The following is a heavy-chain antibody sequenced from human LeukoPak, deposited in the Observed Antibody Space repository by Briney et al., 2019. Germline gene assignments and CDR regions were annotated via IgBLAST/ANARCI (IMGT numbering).Heavy chain of an antibody. CDR1: GGSINRGSYY. V-gene: IGHV4-61*09. D-gene: IGHD5-18*01. CDR2: IYTTGST. CDR3: ARGGYNYGYIY. Sequence: MPSQTLSLTCTVSGGSINRGSYYWSWIRQPAGKGLEWIGHIYTTGSTNYNPSLKSRVTISVDTSKNQFSLKLSSVTAADTAVYYCARGGYNYGYIYWGQGTLVTVSS. J-gene: IGHJ4*02.